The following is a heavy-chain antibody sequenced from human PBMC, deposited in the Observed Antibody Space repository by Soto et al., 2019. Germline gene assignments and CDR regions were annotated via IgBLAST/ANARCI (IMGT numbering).Heavy chain of an antibody. CDR1: GFTFDDYA. J-gene: IGHJ5*02. Sequence: EVQLVESGGGLVQPGRSLRLSCAASGFTFDDYAMHWVRQAPGKGLEWVSGISWNSGSIGYADSVKGRFTISRDNAKNSLYLQMNSLRDEDTALYYCAKEGGQWPVGPDNWFDPWGQGTLVTVSS. D-gene: IGHD6-19*01. CDR3: AKEGGQWPVGPDNWFDP. V-gene: IGHV3-9*01. CDR2: ISWNSGSI.